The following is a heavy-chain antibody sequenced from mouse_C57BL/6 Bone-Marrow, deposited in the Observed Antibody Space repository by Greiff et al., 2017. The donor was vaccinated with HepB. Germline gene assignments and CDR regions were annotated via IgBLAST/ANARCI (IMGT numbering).Heavy chain of an antibody. V-gene: IGHV5-17*02. CDR3: ARLGVSSYFDY. CDR1: GFTFSSFG. J-gene: IGHJ2*01. Sequence: DVQLVESGGGLVQPGGSWKLSCSPSGFTFSSFGMHWVRQVPEKGLEWVAYISSDSTTVYYAVTVKGRFIISRDNPKNTLFLQMTSLRSEDSAMYYCARLGVSSYFDYWGQGTTLTVSS. CDR2: ISSDSTTV.